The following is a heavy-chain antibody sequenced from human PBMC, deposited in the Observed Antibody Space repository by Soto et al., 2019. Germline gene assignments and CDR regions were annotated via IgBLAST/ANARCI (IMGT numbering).Heavy chain of an antibody. CDR1: GVSISSNNW. CDR3: AVGTNGYVIYDGYYYYGMDV. J-gene: IGHJ6*02. V-gene: IGHV4-4*02. Sequence: QVQLQESGPGLVKPSGTLSLTCAVSGVSISSNNWWSWVRQPPGKGLAWIGEIYHSGSTNYNPSLQRRVTISVDKSKTLFSLKLSSVTAADTALYYCAVGTNGYVIYDGYYYYGMDVWCQGTTVTVSS. CDR2: IYHSGST. D-gene: IGHD5-12*01.